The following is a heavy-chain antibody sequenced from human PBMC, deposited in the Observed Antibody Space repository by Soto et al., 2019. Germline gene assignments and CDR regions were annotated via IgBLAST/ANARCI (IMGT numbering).Heavy chain of an antibody. CDR3: ARDLHYWSLLIDP. Sequence: LRLSCAVSGFTFDDNAMHWVRQAPEKGLEWVSGINWKSDIGYADSVKGRFTISRDNAENSLYLQMNSLGAEDTAVYYCARDLHYWSLLIDPWGQGTLVTVSS. J-gene: IGHJ5*02. D-gene: IGHD2-8*02. CDR1: GFTFDDNA. V-gene: IGHV3-9*01. CDR2: INWKSDI.